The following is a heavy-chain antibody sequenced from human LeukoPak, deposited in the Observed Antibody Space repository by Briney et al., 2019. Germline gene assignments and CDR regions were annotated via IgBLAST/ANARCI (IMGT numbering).Heavy chain of an antibody. CDR2: ISGSGDST. J-gene: IGHJ3*02. Sequence: GGSLRLSCAASGFTFIDFAMSWVRQAPGKGLEWVSGISGSGDSTYYADSVKGRFTISRDNSKNTVHLQMNSLRAEDTVIYYCAKESVPPIWGQGTMVTVSS. CDR1: GFTFIDFA. V-gene: IGHV3-23*01. D-gene: IGHD2-2*01. CDR3: AKESVPPI.